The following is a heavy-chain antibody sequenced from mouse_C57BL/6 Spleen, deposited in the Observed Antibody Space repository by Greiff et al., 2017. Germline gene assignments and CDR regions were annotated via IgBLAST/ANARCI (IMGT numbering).Heavy chain of an antibody. CDR2: IRLKSDNYAT. Sequence: EVKLMESGGGLVQPGGSMKLSCVASGFTFSNYWMNWVRQSPEKGLEWVAQIRLKSDNYATHYAESVKGRFTISRDDSKSSAYLQMNNLMSEDTAIYYCTGDYGHGPVYYAMDYWGQGTSVTVSA. V-gene: IGHV6-3*01. CDR3: TGDYGHGPVYYAMDY. J-gene: IGHJ4*01. D-gene: IGHD2-4*01. CDR1: GFTFSNYW.